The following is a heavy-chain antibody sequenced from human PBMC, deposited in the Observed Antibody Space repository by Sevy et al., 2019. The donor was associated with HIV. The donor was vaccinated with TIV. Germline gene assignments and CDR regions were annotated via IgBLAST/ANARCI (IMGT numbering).Heavy chain of an antibody. CDR2: IYPISGGT. CDR3: VRIRFQTGAFDS. Sequence: ASVKVSCKASGYTFTGHYLHWVRQAPGQGLEWMGWIYPISGGTKHAQNFKGRVTMARETSISTAYMELSSLGFDDTAMYYCVRIRFQTGAFDSWGQGILVTVSS. CDR1: GYTFTGHY. V-gene: IGHV1-2*02. J-gene: IGHJ4*02. D-gene: IGHD7-27*01.